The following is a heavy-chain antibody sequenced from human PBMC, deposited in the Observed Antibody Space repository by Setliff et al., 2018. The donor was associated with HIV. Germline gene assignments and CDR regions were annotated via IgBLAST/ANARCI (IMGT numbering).Heavy chain of an antibody. V-gene: IGHV3-7*04. CDR2: IDEHGEKR. J-gene: IGHJ3*02. D-gene: IGHD6-19*01. Sequence: GGSLRLSCATSRFSFSTFWMTWARQAPGKGLEWVANIDEHGEKRYYVGALKGRFTISRDNAKNTLYLQMNSLRAGDTAVYYCARGYSSGWSKSDAFDIWGQGTMVTVSS. CDR1: RFSFSTFW. CDR3: ARGYSSGWSKSDAFDI.